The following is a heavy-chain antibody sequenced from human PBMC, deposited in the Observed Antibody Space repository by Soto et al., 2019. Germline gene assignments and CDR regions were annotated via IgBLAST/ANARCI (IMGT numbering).Heavy chain of an antibody. CDR1: GGSIRSGGYY. D-gene: IGHD1-7*01. CDR2: IHYSGRA. V-gene: IGHV4-31*03. Sequence: QMQLQESGPGLVKPSQTLSLTCTVSGGSIRSGGYYWSWIRQHPGEGLEWIAYIHYSGRAYFNPCLKSRVTISVDTSKNQFSLNLNSVTAADTAIYFCARGPGSTRYFDFWGRGTLVTVSS. CDR3: ARGPGSTRYFDF. J-gene: IGHJ2*01.